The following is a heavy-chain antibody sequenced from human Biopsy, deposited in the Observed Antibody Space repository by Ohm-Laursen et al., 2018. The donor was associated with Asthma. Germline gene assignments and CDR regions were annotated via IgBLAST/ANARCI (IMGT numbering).Heavy chain of an antibody. CDR3: AKGEWELLEANFDY. Sequence: SLRLSCTASGFTFDDYAMHWVRQAPGKGLEWVSGISWNSGSIGYADSVKGRFTISRDNAKNSLYLQMNSLRAEDTALYYCAKGEWELLEANFDYWGQGPLFTVSS. CDR1: GFTFDDYA. D-gene: IGHD1-26*01. J-gene: IGHJ4*02. V-gene: IGHV3-9*01. CDR2: ISWNSGSI.